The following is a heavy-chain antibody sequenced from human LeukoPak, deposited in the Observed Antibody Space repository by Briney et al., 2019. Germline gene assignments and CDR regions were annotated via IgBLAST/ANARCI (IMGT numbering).Heavy chain of an antibody. Sequence: GGSLRLSCAASGFTFSSYAMSWVRQAPGKGLEWVSAISGSGGSTYYADSVKGRFTISRDNSKNTLYLQMNSPRAEDTAVYYCAKGYYYDSSGYYGGDYWGQGTLVTVSS. V-gene: IGHV3-23*01. D-gene: IGHD3-22*01. J-gene: IGHJ4*02. CDR1: GFTFSSYA. CDR2: ISGSGGST. CDR3: AKGYYYDSSGYYGGDY.